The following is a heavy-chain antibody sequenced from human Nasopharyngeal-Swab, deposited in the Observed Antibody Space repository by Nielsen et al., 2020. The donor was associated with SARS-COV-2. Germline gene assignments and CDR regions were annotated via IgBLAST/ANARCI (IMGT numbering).Heavy chain of an antibody. D-gene: IGHD3-9*01. CDR1: GGSISSCY. CDR2: IYYSGST. Sequence: SETLSLTCTVSGGSISSCYWSWIRQPPGKGLEWIGYIYYSGSTNYNPSLKSRVTISVDTSKNQFSLKLSSVTAADTAVYYCARISPSYYDILTGYYGYYYMDVWGKGTTVTVSS. J-gene: IGHJ6*03. CDR3: ARISPSYYDILTGYYGYYYMDV. V-gene: IGHV4-59*01.